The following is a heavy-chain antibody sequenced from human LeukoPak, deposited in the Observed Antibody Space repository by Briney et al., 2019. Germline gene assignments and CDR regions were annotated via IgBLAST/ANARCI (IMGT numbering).Heavy chain of an antibody. Sequence: ASVKVSCKASGYTFTSFGISWVRQAPGQGLEWMGWISAYNGNINYAQKLQGRVTMTTDISTSTAYMEVRSLRSEDTAVYYCARDLGVDTTMIFFDYWGQGSVVTVSS. CDR2: ISAYNGNI. J-gene: IGHJ4*02. CDR3: ARDLGVDTTMIFFDY. D-gene: IGHD5-18*01. CDR1: GYTFTSFG. V-gene: IGHV1-18*01.